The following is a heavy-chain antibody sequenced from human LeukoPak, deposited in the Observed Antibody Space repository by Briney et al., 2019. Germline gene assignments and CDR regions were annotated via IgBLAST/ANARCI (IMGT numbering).Heavy chain of an antibody. V-gene: IGHV3-9*01. D-gene: IGHD3-3*01. Sequence: GGSLRLSCAASGFTFDDYAMHWVRQAPGNGLEWVSGISWNSGSIGYADSVKGRFTISRDNAKNSLYLQMNSLRAEDTALYYCANFDVWSGQTVWGQGTLVTVSS. CDR3: ANFDVWSGQTV. CDR2: ISWNSGSI. CDR1: GFTFDDYA. J-gene: IGHJ4*02.